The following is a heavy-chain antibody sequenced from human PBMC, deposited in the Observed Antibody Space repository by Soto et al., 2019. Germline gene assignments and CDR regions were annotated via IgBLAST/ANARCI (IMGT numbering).Heavy chain of an antibody. CDR2: ISYDGSNK. CDR1: GFTFSSYG. D-gene: IGHD3-10*01. CDR3: AKIGAFGELLSYFDY. Sequence: SGGSLRLSCAASGFTFSSYGMHWVRQAPGKGPEWVAVISYDGSNKYYADSVKGRFTISRDNSKNTLYLQMNSLRAEDTAVYYCAKIGAFGELLSYFDYWGQGTLVTVSS. V-gene: IGHV3-30*18. J-gene: IGHJ4*02.